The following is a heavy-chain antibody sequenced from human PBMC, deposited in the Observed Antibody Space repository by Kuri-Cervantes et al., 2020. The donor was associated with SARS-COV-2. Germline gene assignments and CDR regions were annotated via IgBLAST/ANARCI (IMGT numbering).Heavy chain of an antibody. V-gene: IGHV3-15*01. J-gene: IGHJ3*02. D-gene: IGHD1-26*01. CDR2: IKSKTDGGTT. CDR3: ARPNSGSYADAFDI. Sequence: GESLKISCAASGFTFSNAWMSWVRQAPGKGLEWVGRIKSKTDGGTTDYAAPVKGRFTISRDDSKNTLYLQMNSLRAEDTAVYYCARPNSGSYADAFDIWGQGTMVTVSS. CDR1: GFTFSNAW.